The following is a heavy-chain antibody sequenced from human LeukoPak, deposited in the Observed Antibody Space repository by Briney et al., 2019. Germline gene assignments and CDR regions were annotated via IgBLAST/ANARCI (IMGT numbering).Heavy chain of an antibody. Sequence: AGSLRLSCAASGFTVSSNYMSWVRQAPGKGLEWVSVIYSGGSTYYADSVKGRFTISRDNSKNTLYLQMNSLRAEDTAVYYCAREGSGSKRNAFDIWGQGTMVTVSS. CDR1: GFTVSSNY. J-gene: IGHJ3*02. CDR3: AREGSGSKRNAFDI. V-gene: IGHV3-53*01. D-gene: IGHD3-22*01. CDR2: IYSGGST.